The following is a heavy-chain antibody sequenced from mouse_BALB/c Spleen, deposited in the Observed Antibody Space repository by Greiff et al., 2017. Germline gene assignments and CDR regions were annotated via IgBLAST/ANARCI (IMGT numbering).Heavy chain of an antibody. Sequence: VQLKQSGPGLVAPSQSLSITCTVSGFSLTSYGVHWVRQPPGKGLEWLGVIWAGGSTNYNSALMSRLSISKDNSKSQVFLKMNSLQTDDTAMYYCARGAYYGNYDFAYWGQGTLVTVSA. V-gene: IGHV2-9*02. CDR3: ARGAYYGNYDFAY. D-gene: IGHD2-10*01. J-gene: IGHJ3*01. CDR2: IWAGGST. CDR1: GFSLTSYG.